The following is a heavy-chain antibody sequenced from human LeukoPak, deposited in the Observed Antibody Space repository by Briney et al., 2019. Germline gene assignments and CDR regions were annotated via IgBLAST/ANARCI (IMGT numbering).Heavy chain of an antibody. V-gene: IGHV4-30-4*08. Sequence: LRLSCAASGFTFSSYAMSWVRQPPGKGLEWIGYIYYSGSTYYNPSLKSRVTISVDTSKNQFSLKLSSVTAADTAVYYCARVDGGVYFDYWGQGTLVTVSS. CDR1: GFTFSSYA. CDR2: IYYSGST. J-gene: IGHJ4*02. D-gene: IGHD4-23*01. CDR3: ARVDGGVYFDY.